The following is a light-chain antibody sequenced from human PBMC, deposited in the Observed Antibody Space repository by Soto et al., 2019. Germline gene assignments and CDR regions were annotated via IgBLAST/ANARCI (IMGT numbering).Light chain of an antibody. J-gene: IGLJ1*01. V-gene: IGLV2-23*02. Sequence: QSALTQVASVSGSPGQSITISCTGTSSDVGTFNLVSWYQQHPGKAPRLMIYEVIKRPSGVSNRFSGSKSGNTASLTISGLQAEDEADYSCCSYAGSCVYVFGTGTKVTVL. CDR1: SSDVGTFNL. CDR3: CSYAGSCVYV. CDR2: EVI.